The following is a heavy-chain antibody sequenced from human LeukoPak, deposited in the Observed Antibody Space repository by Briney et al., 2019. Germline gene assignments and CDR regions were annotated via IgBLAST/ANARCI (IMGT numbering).Heavy chain of an antibody. J-gene: IGHJ4*02. CDR2: IYTSGST. Sequence: PSETLSLTCTVSGGSLNDYYWSWIRQPAGKGLEWIGRIYTSGSTNYNPSLKSRVSMSLDTSKNQFSLKLSSVTAADTAVYFCATSITATRYFGYWGQGTLVTVSS. CDR1: GGSLNDYY. V-gene: IGHV4-4*07. CDR3: ATSITATRYFGY. D-gene: IGHD1-7*01.